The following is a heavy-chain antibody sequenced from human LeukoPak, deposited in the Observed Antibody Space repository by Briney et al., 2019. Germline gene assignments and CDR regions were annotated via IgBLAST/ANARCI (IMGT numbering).Heavy chain of an antibody. J-gene: IGHJ6*03. CDR1: GGSISSYY. D-gene: IGHD1-26*01. CDR3: ARHWELLEGDYYYYYMDV. V-gene: IGHV4-4*09. Sequence: SETLSLTCTVSGGSISSYYWSWIRQPPGKGLEWIGYIYTRGSTNYNPSLKSRVTISVDTSKNQFSLKLSSVTAADTAVYYCARHWELLEGDYYYYYMDVWGKGTTVTVSS. CDR2: IYTRGST.